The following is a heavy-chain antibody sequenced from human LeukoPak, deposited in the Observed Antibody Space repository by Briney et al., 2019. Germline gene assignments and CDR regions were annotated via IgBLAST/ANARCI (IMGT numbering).Heavy chain of an antibody. CDR3: TSYSSGWYGYFQH. CDR1: GFTFGDYA. CDR2: IRSKAYGGTT. Sequence: PGGSLRLSCTASGFTFGDYAMSWVRQAPGKGLEWVGFIRSKAYGGTTEYAASVKGRFTISRDDSKSIAYLQMNSLKTEDTAVYYCTSYSSGWYGYFQHWGQGTLVTVSS. V-gene: IGHV3-49*04. J-gene: IGHJ1*01. D-gene: IGHD6-19*01.